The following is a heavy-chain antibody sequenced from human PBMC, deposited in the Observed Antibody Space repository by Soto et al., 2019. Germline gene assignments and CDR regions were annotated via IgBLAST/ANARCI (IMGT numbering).Heavy chain of an antibody. D-gene: IGHD3-22*01. V-gene: IGHV1-46*01. Sequence: GASVKVSCKASGYTLTSYYMHWVRQAPGQGLEWVGIINPSGGSTSYAQRFQDRVTMTRDTSTSTAYMEVSSLISEDTAVYYCAADQGYYDSSGYYHLTPDFDYWGQGTTVTVSS. CDR2: INPSGGST. CDR3: AADQGYYDSSGYYHLTPDFDY. J-gene: IGHJ4*02. CDR1: GYTLTSYY.